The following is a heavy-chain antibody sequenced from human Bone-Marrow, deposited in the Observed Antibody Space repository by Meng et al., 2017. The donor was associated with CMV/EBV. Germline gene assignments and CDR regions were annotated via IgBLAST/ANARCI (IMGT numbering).Heavy chain of an antibody. D-gene: IGHD5-18*01. CDR1: GGSFSGYY. Sequence: GSLRLSCAVYGGSFSGYYWSWIRQPPGKGLEWIGEINHSGSTNYNPSLKSRVTISVDTSKNQFSLKLSSVTAADTAVYYCARAFGSSWGQGTLVTVSS. V-gene: IGHV4-34*01. J-gene: IGHJ4*02. CDR3: ARAFGSS. CDR2: INHSGST.